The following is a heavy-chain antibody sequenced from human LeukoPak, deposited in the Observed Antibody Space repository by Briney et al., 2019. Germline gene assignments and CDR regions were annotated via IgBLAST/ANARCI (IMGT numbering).Heavy chain of an antibody. CDR3: ARGGGLKTVGGVGFDP. D-gene: IGHD1-14*01. V-gene: IGHV1-69*05. J-gene: IGHJ5*02. CDR2: IIPIFGTA. CDR1: GGTFSSYA. Sequence: SVKVSCKASGGTFSSYAISWVRQAPGQGLEWMGGIIPIFGTANYAQKFQGRVTITTDESTSTAYMELSSLRSEDTAVYYCARGGGLKTVGGVGFDPWGQGTLVTVSS.